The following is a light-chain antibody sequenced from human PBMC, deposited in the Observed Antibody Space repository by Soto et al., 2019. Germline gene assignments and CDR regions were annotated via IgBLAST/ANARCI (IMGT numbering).Light chain of an antibody. J-gene: IGLJ3*02. Sequence: QSALTQPRSVSGSPGQSVTISCTGTSSDVGGYNYVSWYQQHPGKAPKLMIYDVSKRPSGVPDRFSGSKSGNTASLTISGLQAEDEADYYCCSYPGQLRFGGGTKLTVL. CDR2: DVS. CDR1: SSDVGGYNY. V-gene: IGLV2-11*01. CDR3: CSYPGQLR.